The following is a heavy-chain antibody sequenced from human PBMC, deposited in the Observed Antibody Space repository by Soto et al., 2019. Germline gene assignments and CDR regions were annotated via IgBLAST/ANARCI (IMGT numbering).Heavy chain of an antibody. V-gene: IGHV3-7*01. CDR1: GFTFSSYW. CDR3: ARDIDSSGRLLDY. CDR2: IKQDGSEK. Sequence: PGGSLRLSCAASGFTFSSYWMSWVRQAPGKGLEWVANIKQDGSEKYYVDSVKGRFTISRDNAKNSLYLKMNSLRAEDTAVYYCARDIDSSGRLLDYWGQGTLVTVSS. J-gene: IGHJ4*02. D-gene: IGHD6-19*01.